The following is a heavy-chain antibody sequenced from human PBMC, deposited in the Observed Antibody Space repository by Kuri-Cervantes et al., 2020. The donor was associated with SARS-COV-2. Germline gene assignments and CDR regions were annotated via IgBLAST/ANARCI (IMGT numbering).Heavy chain of an antibody. CDR3: ARSPYGFWCGAWG. CDR2: INHTGSS. V-gene: IGHV4-61*01. D-gene: IGHD3-3*01. J-gene: IGHJ4*02. Sequence: ESLKISCTVSGGSVSDRNSYWTWVRQSPGKGLEWIGYINHTGSSTYSPSLKSRVTISLDKPKNQFSLRQTSVTAADTAVYYCARSPYGFWCGAWGWGEGTLVTVSS. CDR1: GGSVSDRNSY.